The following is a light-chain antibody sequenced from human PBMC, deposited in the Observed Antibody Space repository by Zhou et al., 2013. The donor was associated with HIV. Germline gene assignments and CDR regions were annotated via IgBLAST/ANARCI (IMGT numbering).Light chain of an antibody. CDR2: AVS. Sequence: QSALTQPASVSGSPGQSITISCTGTRSDVGFYDYVSWYQQHPGKAPKLIIYAVSNRPSGLSNRFSGSKSGNTASLTISGLLAEDEADYYCSSYTSNNNVVFGAGTKLTV. V-gene: IGLV2-14*03. CDR1: RSDVGFYDY. CDR3: SSYTSNNNVV. J-gene: IGLJ2*01.